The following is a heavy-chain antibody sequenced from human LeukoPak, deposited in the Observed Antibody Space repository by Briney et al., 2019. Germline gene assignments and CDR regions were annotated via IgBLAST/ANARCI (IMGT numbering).Heavy chain of an antibody. D-gene: IGHD5-18*01. V-gene: IGHV4-34*01. CDR2: INHSGST. Sequence: SETLSLTCAVYGGSFSGYYWSWIRQPPGKGLEWIGEINHSGSTNYNPSLKSRVTISVDTSKNQFSLKLSSVTAEDTAVYYCAKDLWSWYSYGFGYYMDVWGKGTTVTVSS. CDR3: AKDLWSWYSYGFGYYMDV. J-gene: IGHJ6*03. CDR1: GGSFSGYY.